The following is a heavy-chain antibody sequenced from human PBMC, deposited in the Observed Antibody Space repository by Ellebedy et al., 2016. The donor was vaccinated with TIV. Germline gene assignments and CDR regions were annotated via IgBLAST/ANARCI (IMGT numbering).Heavy chain of an antibody. CDR3: VRGSRGAFDI. J-gene: IGHJ3*02. V-gene: IGHV6-1*01. CDR2: TYYRSKWYN. CDR1: GDSVSSNSVA. Sequence: SQTLSLTCAISGDSVSSNSVAWHWSRQSPSRGLEWLGRTYYRSKWYNAYAVSVKSRITINPDTSKNQFSLQLNSLTPEDQALYYCVRGSRGAFDIWGQGTMVTVSS.